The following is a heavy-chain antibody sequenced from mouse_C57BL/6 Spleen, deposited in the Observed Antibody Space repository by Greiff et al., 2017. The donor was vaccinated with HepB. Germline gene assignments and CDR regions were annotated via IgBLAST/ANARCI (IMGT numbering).Heavy chain of an antibody. J-gene: IGHJ1*03. CDR2: IDPSDSET. CDR3: ARGDSDDGYYDWYFDV. CDR1: GYTFTSYW. V-gene: IGHV1-52*01. D-gene: IGHD2-3*01. Sequence: QVQLQQSGAELVRPGSSVKLSCKASGYTFTSYWMHWVKQRPIQGLEWIGNIDPSDSETHYNQKFKDKATLTVDKSSSTAYMQLSSLTSEDSAVYYCARGDSDDGYYDWYFDVWGTGTTVTVSS.